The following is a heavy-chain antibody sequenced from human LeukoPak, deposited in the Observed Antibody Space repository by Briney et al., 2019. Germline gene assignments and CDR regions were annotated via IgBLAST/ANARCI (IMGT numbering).Heavy chain of an antibody. CDR1: GGTFSSYA. CDR2: IIPIFGTA. Sequence: SVKVSCKASGGTFSSYAISWVRQAPGQGLEWMGGIIPIFGTANYAQKFQGRVTITTDESTSTAYMELSSLRSEDTAVYYCARDRRRYNWNDGWFDPWGQGTLVTVSS. V-gene: IGHV1-69*05. CDR3: ARDRRRYNWNDGWFDP. D-gene: IGHD1-20*01. J-gene: IGHJ5*02.